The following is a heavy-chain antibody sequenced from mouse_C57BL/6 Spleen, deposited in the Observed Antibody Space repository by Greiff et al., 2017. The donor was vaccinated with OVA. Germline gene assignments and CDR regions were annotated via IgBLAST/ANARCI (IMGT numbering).Heavy chain of an antibody. CDR3: ARSRESNYGWYAMDY. CDR1: GYAFTNYL. D-gene: IGHD2-5*01. J-gene: IGHJ4*01. V-gene: IGHV1-54*01. CDR2: INPGSGGT. Sequence: QVQLQQSGAELVRPGTSVKVSCKASGYAFTNYLIEWVKQRPGQGLEWIGVINPGSGGTNYNEKFKGKATLTADKSSSTAYMQLSSLTSEDSAVYFCARSRESNYGWYAMDYWGQGPSVTVSS.